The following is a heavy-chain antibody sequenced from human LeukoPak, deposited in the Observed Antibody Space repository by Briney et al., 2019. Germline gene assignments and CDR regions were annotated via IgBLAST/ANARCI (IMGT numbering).Heavy chain of an antibody. CDR2: ISAYNGNT. CDR3: AREVYGCSGGSCHEGENWFDP. Sequence: ASVNVSCKASGYTFTSYGISWMRQAPGQGLEWMGWISAYNGNTNYAQKLQGRVTMTTDTSTSTAYMELRSLRSDDTAVYYCAREVYGCSGGSCHEGENWFDPWGQGTLVTVSS. V-gene: IGHV1-18*01. D-gene: IGHD2-15*01. J-gene: IGHJ5*02. CDR1: GYTFTSYG.